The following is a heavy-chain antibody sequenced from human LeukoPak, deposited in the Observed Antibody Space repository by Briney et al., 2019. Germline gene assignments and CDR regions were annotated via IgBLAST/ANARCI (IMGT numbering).Heavy chain of an antibody. CDR1: GGSISSYY. D-gene: IGHD3-16*02. Sequence: SETLSLTCTVSGGSISSYYWSWIRQPAGKGLEWIGRIYTSGSTNYNPSLKSRVTMSVDTSKNQFSLKLSSVTAADTAVYYCARDLNVWGSYRFSHVLNYYYYMDVWGKGTTVTVSS. J-gene: IGHJ6*03. CDR2: IYTSGST. V-gene: IGHV4-4*07. CDR3: ARDLNVWGSYRFSHVLNYYYYMDV.